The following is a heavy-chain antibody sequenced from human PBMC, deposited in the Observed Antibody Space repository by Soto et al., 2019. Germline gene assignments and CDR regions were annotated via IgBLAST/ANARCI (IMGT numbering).Heavy chain of an antibody. CDR3: ASRPVGYCSGGRCYPYYGMDV. Sequence: QVQRQESGPGLVKPSENLSLTCTVSGGSITSYYWSWIRQPPGKGLEWIGFIDYSGSTNYNPSLKSRVTISVDTSKNQFSLKLFSVTAADTAVYYCASRPVGYCSGGRCYPYYGMDVWGQGTTVTVSS. CDR2: IDYSGST. D-gene: IGHD2-15*01. V-gene: IGHV4-59*01. CDR1: GGSITSYY. J-gene: IGHJ6*02.